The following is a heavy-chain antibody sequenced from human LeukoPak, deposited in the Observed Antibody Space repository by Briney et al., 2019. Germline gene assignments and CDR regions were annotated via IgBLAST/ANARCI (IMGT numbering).Heavy chain of an antibody. CDR3: GNTAMVSDTISRDAFDI. V-gene: IGHV3-23*01. D-gene: IGHD5-18*01. J-gene: IGHJ3*02. CDR1: GFTISSYA. Sequence: GGSLRLSCAASGFTISSYAMSWVRPAPGKGLEWVSAISGSGGSTYYADSVKGRFTISRDNSKNTLYLQMNSLRAEDTAVYYCGNTAMVSDTISRDAFDIWGQGTMVTVSS. CDR2: ISGSGGST.